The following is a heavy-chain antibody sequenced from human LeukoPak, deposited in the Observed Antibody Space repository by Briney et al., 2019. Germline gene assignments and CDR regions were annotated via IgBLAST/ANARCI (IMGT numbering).Heavy chain of an antibody. Sequence: SETLSLTCTVSGGSISSYYWSWIRQPPGEGLEWIGYIYYSGSTNYNPSLKSRVTISVDTSKNQFSLKLSSVTAADTAVYYCAKSQDSSGHDAFDIWGQGTMVTVSS. CDR3: AKSQDSSGHDAFDI. J-gene: IGHJ3*02. CDR2: IYYSGST. V-gene: IGHV4-59*01. D-gene: IGHD3-22*01. CDR1: GGSISSYY.